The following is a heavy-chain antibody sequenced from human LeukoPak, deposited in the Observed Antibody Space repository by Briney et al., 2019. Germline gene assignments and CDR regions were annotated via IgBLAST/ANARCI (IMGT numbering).Heavy chain of an antibody. D-gene: IGHD6-6*01. CDR3: AKDKSGEYSSSSPFDP. Sequence: PGGSLRLSCAASGFTFDDYAMHWVRQAPGKGLEWVSGISWNSGSIGYADSVKGRFTISRDNAKNSLCLQMNSLRAEDTALYYCAKDKSGEYSSSSPFDPWGQGTLVTVSS. J-gene: IGHJ5*02. V-gene: IGHV3-9*01. CDR2: ISWNSGSI. CDR1: GFTFDDYA.